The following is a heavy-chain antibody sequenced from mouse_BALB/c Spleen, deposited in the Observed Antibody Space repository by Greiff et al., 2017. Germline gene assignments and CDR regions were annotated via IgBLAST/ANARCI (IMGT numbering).Heavy chain of an antibody. J-gene: IGHJ3*01. CDR2: IDPANGNT. CDR3: ARSLYGNYVWFAY. D-gene: IGHD2-10*02. Sequence: VQLQQSGAELVKPGASVKLSCTASGFNIKDTYMHWVKQRPEQGLEWIGRIDPANGNTKYDPKFQGKATITADTSSNTAYLQLSSLTSEDTAVYYCARSLYGNYVWFAYWGQGTLVTVSA. CDR1: GFNIKDTY. V-gene: IGHV14-3*02.